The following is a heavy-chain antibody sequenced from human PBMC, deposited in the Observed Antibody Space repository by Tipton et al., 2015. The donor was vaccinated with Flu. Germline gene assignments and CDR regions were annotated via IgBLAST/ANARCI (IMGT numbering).Heavy chain of an antibody. CDR2: INQDGSEK. CDR3: ARGNDDAFDI. J-gene: IGHJ3*02. V-gene: IGHV3-7*03. CDR1: GFTFSTFW. Sequence: SLRLSCAASGFTFSTFWMHWVRQAPGKGLEWVANINQDGSEKYYVDSVKGRFTISRDNAKNSLYLQMNSLRAEETAVYYCARGNDDAFDIWGQGTMVTFSS.